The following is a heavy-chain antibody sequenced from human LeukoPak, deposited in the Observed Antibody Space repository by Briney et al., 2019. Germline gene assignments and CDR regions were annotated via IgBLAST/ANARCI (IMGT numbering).Heavy chain of an antibody. Sequence: GASVKVSCKASGYTFTSYYMHWVRQAPGQGLEWMGIINPSGGSTSYAQKFQGRVTMTRATSTSTVYMELSSLRSEDTAVYYCASPSKGIVGAPRPHDAFDIWGQGTMVTVSS. CDR1: GYTFTSYY. D-gene: IGHD1-26*01. J-gene: IGHJ3*02. CDR2: INPSGGST. CDR3: ASPSKGIVGAPRPHDAFDI. V-gene: IGHV1-46*01.